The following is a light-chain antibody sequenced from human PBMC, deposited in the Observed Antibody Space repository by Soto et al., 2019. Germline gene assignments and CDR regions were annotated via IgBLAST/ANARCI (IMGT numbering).Light chain of an antibody. V-gene: IGKV3-11*01. J-gene: IGKJ3*01. Sequence: EIVLTQSPATLSLSPGERATLSCRASQSVSSYLAWYQQKPGQAPSLLIYDASNRATGIPARFSGSGSGTDFTLTISSLEPEDFAVYYCQQRSNWLLTFGPGTKVDIK. CDR2: DAS. CDR1: QSVSSY. CDR3: QQRSNWLLT.